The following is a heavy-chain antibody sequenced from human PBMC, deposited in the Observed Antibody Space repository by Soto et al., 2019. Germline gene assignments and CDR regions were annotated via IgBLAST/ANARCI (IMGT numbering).Heavy chain of an antibody. V-gene: IGHV4-59*08. Sequence: PSETLSLTCTVSGGSISSFYWSWIRQPPGKGLEWIGYIYYSGSTNYNPSLKSRVTISVDTSKNQFSLKLSSVTAADTAVYYCARQAAAGPFSPVLYGYMDVWGKGTTVTVSS. J-gene: IGHJ6*03. D-gene: IGHD6-13*01. CDR1: GGSISSFY. CDR2: IYYSGST. CDR3: ARQAAAGPFSPVLYGYMDV.